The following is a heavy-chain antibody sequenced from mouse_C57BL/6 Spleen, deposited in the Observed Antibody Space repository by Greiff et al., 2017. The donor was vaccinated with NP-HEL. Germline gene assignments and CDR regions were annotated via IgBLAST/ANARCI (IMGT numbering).Heavy chain of an antibody. Sequence: QVQLQQPGAELVKPGASVKLSCTASGYTFTSYWMHWVKQRPGQGLEWIGMIHPNSGSNNYNEKFKSKATLTVYKSSSTAYMQLLSLTTEDSAVYYGARRVYSYGSSYHWYFDVWGTGTTVTVSS. V-gene: IGHV1-64*01. J-gene: IGHJ1*03. CDR1: GYTFTSYW. CDR3: ARRVYSYGSSYHWYFDV. D-gene: IGHD1-1*01. CDR2: IHPNSGSN.